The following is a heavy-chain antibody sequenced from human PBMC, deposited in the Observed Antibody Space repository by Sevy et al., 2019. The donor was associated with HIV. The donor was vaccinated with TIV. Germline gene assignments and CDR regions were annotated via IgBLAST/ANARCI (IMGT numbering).Heavy chain of an antibody. D-gene: IGHD2-2*01. CDR2: INPKSGGT. Sequence: ASVKVSCKASGYTFTDYYMHWVRQAPGQGLEWMGRINPKSGGTNYAQKFQGRVTMTRDTSISTAYMELSRLRSDDTAVYYCGRYCSSTSCYAPAFDYWGQGTLVTVSS. V-gene: IGHV1-2*06. CDR3: GRYCSSTSCYAPAFDY. CDR1: GYTFTDYY. J-gene: IGHJ4*02.